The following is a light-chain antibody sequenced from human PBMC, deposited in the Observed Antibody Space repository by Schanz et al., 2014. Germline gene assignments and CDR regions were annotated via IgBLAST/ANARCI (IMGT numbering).Light chain of an antibody. Sequence: QSVLPQPPSMSGAPGQRVTISCTGNSSNIGSGYDVHWYQCLPGTAPKLLIYDNNNRPSGVPDRFSGSKSGNTASLTVSGLQAEDEADYCCSSYTSSSTLVLGGGTNLT. CDR1: SSNIGSGYD. J-gene: IGLJ3*02. CDR3: SSYTSSSTLV. CDR2: DNN. V-gene: IGLV1-40*01.